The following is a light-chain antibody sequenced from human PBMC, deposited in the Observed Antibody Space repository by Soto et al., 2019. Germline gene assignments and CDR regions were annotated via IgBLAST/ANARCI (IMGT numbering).Light chain of an antibody. J-gene: IGKJ4*01. CDR1: QNIGRF. CDR3: QQSFTTPLT. Sequence: DLQLTQYPSSLSASVGDRVTITCRASQNIGRFLNWHQQKPGKAPNVLINVASTLRSGVPSRFSGSGSGTDFNLTINSLQPEDFATYFCQQSFTTPLTFGGGTKVDI. CDR2: VAS. V-gene: IGKV1-39*01.